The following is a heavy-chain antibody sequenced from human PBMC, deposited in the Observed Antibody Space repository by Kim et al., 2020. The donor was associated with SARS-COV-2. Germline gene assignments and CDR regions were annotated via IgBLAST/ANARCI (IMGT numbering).Heavy chain of an antibody. CDR1: GFTFSSYS. D-gene: IGHD3-10*01. CDR2: ISSSSSYI. CDR3: LVQGVICGDNWFDP. V-gene: IGHV3-21*01. Sequence: GGSLRLSCAASGFTFSSYSMNWVRQAPGKGLEWVSSISSSSSYIYYADSVKGRFTISRDNAKNSLYLQMNSLRAEDTAVYYCLVQGVICGDNWFDPWGQGTLVTVSS. J-gene: IGHJ5*02.